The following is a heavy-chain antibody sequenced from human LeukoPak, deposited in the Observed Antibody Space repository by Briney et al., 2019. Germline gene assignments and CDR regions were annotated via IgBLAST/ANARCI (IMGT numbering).Heavy chain of an antibody. CDR2: ISAYNGNT. CDR1: GYTFTSYG. J-gene: IGHJ3*02. V-gene: IGHV1-18*01. D-gene: IGHD2/OR15-2a*01. CDR3: ARDLRSWLLATDAFDI. Sequence: GASVKVSCKASGYTFTSYGISWVRQAPGQGLEWMGWISAYNGNTNYAQKLQGRVTMTTDTSTSTAYMELRSLRSDDTAVYYCARDLRSWLLATDAFDIWGQGTMVTVSS.